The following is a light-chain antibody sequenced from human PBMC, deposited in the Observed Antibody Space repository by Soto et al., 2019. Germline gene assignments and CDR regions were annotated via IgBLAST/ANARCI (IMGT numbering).Light chain of an antibody. CDR1: SSDVGSYNL. Sequence: QSVLTQPASMSGSPGQSITISCTGTSSDVGSYNLVSWYQQHPGKARKLMIYEVTKRPSGVSNRLSGSKSGNTASLTISGLQAEDEADYYCCSYAGGSIPVVFGGGTKLTVL. V-gene: IGLV2-23*02. CDR3: CSYAGGSIPVV. J-gene: IGLJ3*02. CDR2: EVT.